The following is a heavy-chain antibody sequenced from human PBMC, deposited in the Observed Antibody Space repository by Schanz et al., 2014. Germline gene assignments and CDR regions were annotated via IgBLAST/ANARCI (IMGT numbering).Heavy chain of an antibody. CDR1: GYTFSHYY. CDR2: INPILGIA. CDR3: ARGYGDSPTDF. J-gene: IGHJ4*02. V-gene: IGHV1-69*09. Sequence: QVQLVQSGAEVKKPGASVKVSCKASGYTFSHYYIHWARQAPGLGLEWMGWINPILGIANYAQKFQGRVTITADKSTFTAYMELSSLRSEDTAVYYDARGYGDSPTDFWGQGTLVTVSS. D-gene: IGHD4-17*01.